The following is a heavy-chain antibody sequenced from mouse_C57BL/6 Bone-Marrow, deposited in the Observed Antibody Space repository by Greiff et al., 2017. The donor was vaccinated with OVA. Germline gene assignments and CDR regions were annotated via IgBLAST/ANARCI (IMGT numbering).Heavy chain of an antibody. J-gene: IGHJ3*01. D-gene: IGHD2-5*01. V-gene: IGHV1-5*01. CDR2: IYPGNSDT. CDR3: TRSGYYSNPWFAY. CDR1: GYTFTSYW. Sequence: EVQLQQSGTVLARPGASVKMSCKTSGYTFTSYWMHWVKQRPGQGLEWIGAIYPGNSDTSYNQKFKGKAKLTAVTSASTASMELSSLTNEDSAVYYCTRSGYYSNPWFAYWGQGTLVTVSA.